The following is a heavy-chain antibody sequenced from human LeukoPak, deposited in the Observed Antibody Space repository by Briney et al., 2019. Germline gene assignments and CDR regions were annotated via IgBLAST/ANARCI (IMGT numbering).Heavy chain of an antibody. Sequence: PGGSLRLSCAASGFTFSDYIMNWVRQAPGKGLEWVASISRNSTYIHYADSVKGRFTISRDNARNSLFLQMNSLRAEDTATYYCARDEGYYFDSWGQGTQVTVSS. CDR3: ARDEGYYFDS. V-gene: IGHV3-21*01. J-gene: IGHJ4*02. CDR2: ISRNSTYI. CDR1: GFTFSDYI.